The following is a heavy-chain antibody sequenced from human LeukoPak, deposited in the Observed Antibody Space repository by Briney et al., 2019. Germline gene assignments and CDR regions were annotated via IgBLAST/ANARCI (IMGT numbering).Heavy chain of an antibody. CDR1: GRSISSYY. D-gene: IGHD4-17*01. Sequence: SGTLSLTCTVSGRSISSYYWSWIRQPPGKGLEWIGYIYYSGSTNYNPSLKSRVTISVDTSKNQFSLKLSSVTAADTAVYYCARWHGDYSDYWGQGTLVTVSS. CDR3: ARWHGDYSDY. J-gene: IGHJ4*02. CDR2: IYYSGST. V-gene: IGHV4-59*01.